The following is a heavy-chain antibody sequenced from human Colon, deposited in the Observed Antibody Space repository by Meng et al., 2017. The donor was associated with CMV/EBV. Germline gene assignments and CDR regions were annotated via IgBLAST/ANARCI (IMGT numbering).Heavy chain of an antibody. Sequence: GESLKISCKASGNILSGDYIHWVRQAPGQGLDWVGMVSLIGERPKYAQKFQGRVTMTRDPSTSTFYMELSSLVSEDTAVYYCARMFAASSGWFDPWGQGTLVTVSS. CDR2: VSLIGERP. J-gene: IGHJ5*02. V-gene: IGHV1-46*01. CDR3: ARMFAASSGWFDP. D-gene: IGHD6-6*01. CDR1: GNILSGDY.